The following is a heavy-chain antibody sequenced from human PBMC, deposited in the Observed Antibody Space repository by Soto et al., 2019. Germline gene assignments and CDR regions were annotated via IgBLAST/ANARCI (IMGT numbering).Heavy chain of an antibody. CDR3: ARSPRSSPYFDY. J-gene: IGHJ4*02. Sequence: GSLRLSCAASGFTFSNYAMSWVRQAPGKGLEWVSGISDSGGRTNYADSVKGRFTISADRSIGTACLQWSSLEASDSAFYFCARSPRSSPYFDYWGQGALVTVSS. CDR1: GFTFSNYA. V-gene: IGHV3-23*01. D-gene: IGHD6-13*01. CDR2: ISDSGGRT.